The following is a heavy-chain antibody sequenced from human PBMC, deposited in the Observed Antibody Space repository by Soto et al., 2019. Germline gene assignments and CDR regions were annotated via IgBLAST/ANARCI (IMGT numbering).Heavy chain of an antibody. D-gene: IGHD2-21*01. CDR2: IIPISGAA. V-gene: IGHV1-69*06. Sequence: QVQLVQSGAEVKKPGSSVKVSCTASGGTFSNYVVNWVRQAPGQGLEWMGRIIPISGAANYAQTFQGRVTITADKYTSTSDMELSSLRSEDTAVYYCAREMTRPVVPYFDFWGQGTLVTVSS. CDR3: AREMTRPVVPYFDF. CDR1: GGTFSNYV. J-gene: IGHJ4*02.